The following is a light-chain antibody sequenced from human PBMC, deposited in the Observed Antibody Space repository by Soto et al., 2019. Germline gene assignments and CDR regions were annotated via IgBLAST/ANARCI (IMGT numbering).Light chain of an antibody. CDR2: DVS. J-gene: IGLJ1*01. V-gene: IGLV2-11*01. CDR3: CSYAGTHSYV. Sequence: QSALTQPRSVSGSPGQSVTISCTGTSSDVGAYNYVSWYQQHPGQAPKFMIYDVSKRPSGVPDRFSGSKSGNTASLTISGLQADDEADYYCCSYAGTHSYVFGTGTKVTV. CDR1: SSDVGAYNY.